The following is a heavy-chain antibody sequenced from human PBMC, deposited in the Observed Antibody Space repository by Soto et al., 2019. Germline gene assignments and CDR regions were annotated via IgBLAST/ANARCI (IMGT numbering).Heavy chain of an antibody. CDR3: ARGSGRGNGWGTYFYYGMDV. J-gene: IGHJ6*02. CDR1: GGSFSGYH. CDR2: INHSGST. D-gene: IGHD6-19*01. Sequence: SETLSLTCAGCGGSFSGYHWSWTRQPPGKGLEWIGEINHSGSTSYNPSLKSRVTISVDTSKNQFSLKVTSVTAADTAAYYCARGSGRGNGWGTYFYYGMDVWGQGSTVT. V-gene: IGHV4-34*01.